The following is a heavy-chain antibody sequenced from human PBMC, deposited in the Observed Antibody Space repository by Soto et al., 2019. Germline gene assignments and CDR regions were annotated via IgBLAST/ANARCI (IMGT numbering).Heavy chain of an antibody. CDR2: ISPFGTP. J-gene: IGHJ5*02. D-gene: IGHD2-8*01. CDR1: GASVMRGGFS. CDR3: SRGVLA. V-gene: IGHV4-30-2*01. Sequence: SETLSLTFSFSGASVMRGGFSWSWPRQPPGKGLEWIGFISPFGTPDYNPSLKSRVTISFDRSKNHISLELSSVTAADTAVYYCSRGVLAWGPGTLVTVS.